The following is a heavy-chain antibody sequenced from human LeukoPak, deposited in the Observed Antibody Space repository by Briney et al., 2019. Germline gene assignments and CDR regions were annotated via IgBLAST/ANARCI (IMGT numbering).Heavy chain of an antibody. CDR2: IRGNGDT. CDR3: ARASWISNADEVW. D-gene: IGHD1-1*01. J-gene: IGHJ4*02. CDR1: GFSFSSNA. Sequence: GGSLRLSCAASGFSFSSNAMSWVRQAPARGLEWVSSIRGNGDTFYADSVKGRFTLSRDDSRNTVYLHLNNLRVEDSAVYYCARASWISNADEVWWGQGTLVTVSS. V-gene: IGHV3-23*01.